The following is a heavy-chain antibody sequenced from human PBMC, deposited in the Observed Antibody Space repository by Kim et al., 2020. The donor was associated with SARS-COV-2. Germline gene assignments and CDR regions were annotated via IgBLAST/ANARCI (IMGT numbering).Heavy chain of an antibody. CDR3: ARDSMHYAFDL. CDR1: GFTFSDHH. J-gene: IGHJ3*01. Sequence: GGSLRLSCVASGFTFSDHHMDWVRQAPGKGLECVARSKNRGSGYTAEYAASVKCRSTIPRDESKNSLYLQMNSPKTADTAVYYCARDSMHYAFDLWGQ. V-gene: IGHV3-72*01. D-gene: IGHD2-8*01. CDR2: SKNRGSGYTA.